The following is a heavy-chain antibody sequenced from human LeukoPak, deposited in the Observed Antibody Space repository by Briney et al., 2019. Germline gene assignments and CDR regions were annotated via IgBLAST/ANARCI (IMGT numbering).Heavy chain of an antibody. J-gene: IGHJ4*02. CDR2: ISYDGSNK. D-gene: IGHD6-19*01. CDR1: GFTFSSYA. V-gene: IGHV3-30*04. Sequence: GGSLRLSCAASGFTFSSYAMHWVRQAPGKGLEWVAVISYDGSNKYYADSVKGRFTISRDNSKNTLYLQVNSLRAEDTAVYYCARASSSGPHGNDYWGQGTLVTVSS. CDR3: ARASSSGPHGNDY.